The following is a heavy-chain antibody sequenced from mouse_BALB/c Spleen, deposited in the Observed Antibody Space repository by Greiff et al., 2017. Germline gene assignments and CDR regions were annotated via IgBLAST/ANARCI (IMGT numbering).Heavy chain of an antibody. CDR2: INPSTGYT. V-gene: IGHV1-7*01. Sequence: VQLQQSGAELAKPGASVKMSCKASGYTFTSYWMHWVKQRPGQGLEWIGYINPSTGYTEYNQKFKDKATLTADKSSSTAYMQLSSLTSEDSAVYYCATIGRNYDYWGQGTTLTVSS. CDR1: GYTFTSYW. CDR3: ATIGRNYDY. J-gene: IGHJ2*01. D-gene: IGHD2-1*01.